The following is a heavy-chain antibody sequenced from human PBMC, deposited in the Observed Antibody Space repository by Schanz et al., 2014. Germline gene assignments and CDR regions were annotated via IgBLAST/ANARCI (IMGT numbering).Heavy chain of an antibody. V-gene: IGHV3-23*04. J-gene: IGHJ3*02. D-gene: IGHD3-10*01. CDR2: ISGRDGST. Sequence: VQLVESGGGVVQPGRSLRLSCAASGFTFSSYGMHWVRQAPGKGLEWVSAISGRDGSTYYADSVRGRFTISRDNSKNTLYLQMNSLRAEDTAVYYCAKGRFGELSAFDIWGQGTMVTVSS. CDR1: GFTFSSYG. CDR3: AKGRFGELSAFDI.